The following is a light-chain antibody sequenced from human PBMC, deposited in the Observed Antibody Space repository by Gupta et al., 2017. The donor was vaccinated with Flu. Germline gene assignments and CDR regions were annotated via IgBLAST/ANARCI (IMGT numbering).Light chain of an antibody. Sequence: EIALTQSPATLSLSPGERATLSCRASQSVSSYLAWYQQKPGQAPRLLIYDASNRATGIPARFSGSGSGTDFTLTVSSLEPEDFAVYYCQQRGNWPRTFGQGTKVEI. V-gene: IGKV3-11*01. CDR2: DAS. J-gene: IGKJ1*01. CDR3: QQRGNWPRT. CDR1: QSVSSY.